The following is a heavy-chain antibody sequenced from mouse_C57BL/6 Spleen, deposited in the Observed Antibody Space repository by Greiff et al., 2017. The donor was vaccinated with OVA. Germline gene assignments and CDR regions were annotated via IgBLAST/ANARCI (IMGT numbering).Heavy chain of an antibody. J-gene: IGHJ4*01. CDR3: SRCLDSIYAMDY. Sequence: VKLQESGAELARPGASVKLSCKASGYTFTSYGISWVKQRTGQGLEWIGEIYPRSGNTYYNEKFKGKATLTADKSSSTAYMELRSLTSEDSAVYFCSRCLDSIYAMDYWGQGTSVTVSS. V-gene: IGHV1-81*01. CDR1: GYTFTSYG. CDR2: IYPRSGNT. D-gene: IGHD2-10*02.